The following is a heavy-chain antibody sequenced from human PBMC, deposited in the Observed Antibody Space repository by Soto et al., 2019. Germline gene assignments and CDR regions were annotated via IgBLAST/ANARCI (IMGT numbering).Heavy chain of an antibody. CDR1: GLTFNTYG. Sequence: QVQLVESGGGVVQPGRSLGLSCAASGLTFNTYGMHWVRQAPGKGLEWVAAISYDGINKYYVDSVKGRFTISRDNSKNTLYVQMNSLRAEDTALYYCARSPQPTRGIHWYFDLWGRGILVTVSS. D-gene: IGHD1-26*01. V-gene: IGHV3-30*03. J-gene: IGHJ2*01. CDR3: ARSPQPTRGIHWYFDL. CDR2: ISYDGINK.